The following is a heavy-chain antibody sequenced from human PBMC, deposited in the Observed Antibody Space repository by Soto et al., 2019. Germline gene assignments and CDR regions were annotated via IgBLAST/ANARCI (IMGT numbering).Heavy chain of an antibody. J-gene: IGHJ4*02. CDR2: VRSKADNYAT. CDR1: GFTFSAVA. Sequence: EVQLVESGGGLVQPGGSLKLSCAASGFTFSAVALHWVRQTAGKGLEWVGRVRSKADNYATTYSASVTGRFIISRDDSKNTAYLQMNSLKIEDTAVYYCARRPPGDGYIYYFAYWGQGALVTVSS. CDR3: ARRPPGDGYIYYFAY. D-gene: IGHD5-12*01. V-gene: IGHV3-73*02.